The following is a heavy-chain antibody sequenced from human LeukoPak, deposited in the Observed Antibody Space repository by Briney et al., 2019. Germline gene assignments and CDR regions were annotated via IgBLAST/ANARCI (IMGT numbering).Heavy chain of an antibody. J-gene: IGHJ6*02. CDR2: ISAYNGNT. CDR3: ARSGQLNPLVEPNYYYYGMDV. Sequence: ASVKVSCKASGYTFTSYGISWVRQAPGQGLEWMGWISAYNGNTNYAQKLQGRVTMTTDTSTSTAYMELRSLRSDDTAVYYCARSGQLNPLVEPNYYYYGMDVWGQGTTVTVSS. V-gene: IGHV1-18*01. D-gene: IGHD6-13*01. CDR1: GYTFTSYG.